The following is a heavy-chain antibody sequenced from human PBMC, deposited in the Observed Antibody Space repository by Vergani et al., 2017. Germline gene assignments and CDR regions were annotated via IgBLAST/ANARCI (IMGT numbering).Heavy chain of an antibody. Sequence: QVQLQQWGAGLLKPSETLSLTCAVYGGSFSGYYWSWIRQPPGKWLEWLGEINHSGSTNYNPSLKSRVTISVDTSKNQFSLKLSSVTAADTAVYYCARGFTYYDSSGYYCRFDYWGQGTLVTVSS. V-gene: IGHV4-34*01. J-gene: IGHJ4*02. CDR2: INHSGST. D-gene: IGHD3-22*01. CDR1: GGSFSGYY. CDR3: ARGFTYYDSSGYYCRFDY.